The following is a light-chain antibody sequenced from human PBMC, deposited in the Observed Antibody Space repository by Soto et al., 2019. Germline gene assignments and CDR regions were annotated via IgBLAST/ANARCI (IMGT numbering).Light chain of an antibody. J-gene: IGLJ3*02. CDR2: EGS. Sequence: QSALTQPASVSGSPGQSITISCPGTSSDVGSYNLVSWYQHHPGKAPKLMIYEGSKRPSGVSNRFSGSKSGNTASLTMSGLQAEDEADYYCCSYAGSRVFGGGTKLTVL. V-gene: IGLV2-23*01. CDR1: SSDVGSYNL. CDR3: CSYAGSRV.